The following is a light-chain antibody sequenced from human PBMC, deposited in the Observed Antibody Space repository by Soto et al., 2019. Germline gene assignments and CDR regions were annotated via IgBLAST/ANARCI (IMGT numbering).Light chain of an antibody. CDR2: DAS. Sequence: DIQLTQSPSSLSASVGDRVTIACQASHDISIYLNWFQQKPGKAPKLLINDASNLETGVPSRFSGSGTGSDFFFTISSLQPEDIATYYCQQNGDLPYTFGQGTELEI. CDR1: HDISIY. J-gene: IGKJ2*01. CDR3: QQNGDLPYT. V-gene: IGKV1-33*01.